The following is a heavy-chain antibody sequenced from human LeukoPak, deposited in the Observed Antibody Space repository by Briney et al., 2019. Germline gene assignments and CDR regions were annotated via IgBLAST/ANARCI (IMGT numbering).Heavy chain of an antibody. CDR2: INPKSDGT. Sequence: ASVKVSCKASGYIFTDYYLHWVRQAPGQGLEWMGWINPKSDGTKYAQNFRGRVTMTWDTSISTAYMEVSSLTSDDTAMYYCARSQSITMIVVVSHSPLDYWGQGTLVTVSS. V-gene: IGHV1-2*02. J-gene: IGHJ4*02. CDR1: GYIFTDYY. D-gene: IGHD3-22*01. CDR3: ARSQSITMIVVVSHSPLDY.